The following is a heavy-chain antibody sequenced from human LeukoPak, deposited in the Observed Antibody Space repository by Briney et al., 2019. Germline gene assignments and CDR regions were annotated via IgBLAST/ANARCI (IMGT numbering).Heavy chain of an antibody. V-gene: IGHV4-34*01. D-gene: IGHD3-10*01. J-gene: IGHJ4*02. CDR1: GESLSDLY. Sequence: SETLSLTCAIYGESLSDLYWSWVRQSPGKGLEWIGDINHSGSTNYNPSLKSRVTISLDTSKNQFSLNLSSVTAADTAVYYCARTRYYYNSRSYGAPYYFDYWGQGTLVTVSS. CDR2: INHSGST. CDR3: ARTRYYYNSRSYGAPYYFDY.